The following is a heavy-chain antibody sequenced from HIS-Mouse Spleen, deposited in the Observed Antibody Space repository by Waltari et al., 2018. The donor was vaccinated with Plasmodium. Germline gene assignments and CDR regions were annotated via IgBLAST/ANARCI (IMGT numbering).Heavy chain of an antibody. CDR1: GFTFCRYG. CDR2: IWYDGSNK. V-gene: IGHV3-33*06. CDR3: AKLCYYGSGSYYHDAFDI. J-gene: IGHJ3*02. Sequence: QVQLVESGGGVVQPGRSLRLHCAASGFTFCRYGMHWVRQAPGKGLEWVAVIWYDGSNKYYADSVKGRFTISRDNSKNTLYLQMNSLRAEDTAVYYCAKLCYYGSGSYYHDAFDIWGQGTMVTVSS. D-gene: IGHD3-10*01.